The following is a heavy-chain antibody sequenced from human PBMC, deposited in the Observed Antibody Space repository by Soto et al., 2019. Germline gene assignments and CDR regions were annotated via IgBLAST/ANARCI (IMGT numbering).Heavy chain of an antibody. CDR1: GFTFSSYA. CDR3: AKDRVYGGSLDY. Sequence: LRLSCAASGFTFSSYAMSWVRQAPGKGLEWVSAISGSGGSTYYADSVKGRFTISRDNSKNTLYLQMNSLRAEDTAVYYCAKDRVYGGSLDYWGQGTLVTVSS. V-gene: IGHV3-23*01. J-gene: IGHJ4*02. D-gene: IGHD4-17*01. CDR2: ISGSGGST.